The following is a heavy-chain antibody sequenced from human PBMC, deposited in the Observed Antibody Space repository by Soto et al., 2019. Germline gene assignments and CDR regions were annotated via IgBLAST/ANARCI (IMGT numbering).Heavy chain of an antibody. V-gene: IGHV4-30-2*01. D-gene: IGHD3-22*01. J-gene: IGHJ4*02. CDR2: IYHSGIT. CDR1: GGSISSGVYS. Sequence: NPSETLSLTCAVSGGSISSGVYSWSWIRHPPGKGLEWIGYIYHSGITYYNPSLKSRVTISVDRSKNQFSLKLSSVTAADTAVYYCARSYYYDSSGSSPPYYFDYWGQGTLVTVSS. CDR3: ARSYYYDSSGSSPPYYFDY.